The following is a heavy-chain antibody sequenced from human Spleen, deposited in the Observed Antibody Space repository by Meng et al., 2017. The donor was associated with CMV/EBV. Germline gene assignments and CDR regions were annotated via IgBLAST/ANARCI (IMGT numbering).Heavy chain of an antibody. D-gene: IGHD3-3*02. Sequence: GESLKISCAASGFTFNSYAVHWVRQAPGKGLEWVSIISHDQSNKYYADSVKGRFTISRDNSKNTLYLDMNSLTTEDTALYYCARGDDIYGYGYLDYWGQGTLVTVSS. CDR2: ISHDQSNK. CDR1: GFTFNSYA. CDR3: ARGDDIYGYGYLDY. V-gene: IGHV3-30*04. J-gene: IGHJ4*02.